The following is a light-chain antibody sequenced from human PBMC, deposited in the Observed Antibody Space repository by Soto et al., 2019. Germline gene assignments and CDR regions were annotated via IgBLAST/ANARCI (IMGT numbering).Light chain of an antibody. Sequence: EIVLTQSPGTLSLSPGERATLSCRASQSVSSSYLAWYQQKPGQAPRLLIYGASSRATGIPDRFSGSGSGTDFTLTISRLEPEDFAVYYCQQYDRSPWTFGQGTKVDNK. V-gene: IGKV3-20*01. J-gene: IGKJ1*01. CDR2: GAS. CDR3: QQYDRSPWT. CDR1: QSVSSSY.